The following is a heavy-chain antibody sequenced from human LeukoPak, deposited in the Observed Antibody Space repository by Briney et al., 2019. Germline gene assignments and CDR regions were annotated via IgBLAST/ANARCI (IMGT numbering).Heavy chain of an antibody. CDR3: AKGHSSGYVLGDYFDY. CDR1: GFTFSSYS. V-gene: IGHV3-23*01. J-gene: IGHJ4*02. CDR2: ISGSGGST. Sequence: GGSLRLSCAASGFTFSSYSMNWVRQAPGKGLEWVSAISGSGGSTYYADSVKGRFTISRDNSKNTLYLQMNSLRAEDTAVYYCAKGHSSGYVLGDYFDYWGQGTLVTVSS. D-gene: IGHD3-22*01.